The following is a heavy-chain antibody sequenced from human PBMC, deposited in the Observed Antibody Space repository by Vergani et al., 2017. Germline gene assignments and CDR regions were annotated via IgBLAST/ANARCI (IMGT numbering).Heavy chain of an antibody. CDR1: GCTLRKYH. D-gene: IGHD3-16*01. J-gene: IGHJ4*02. CDR2: IQFDGSNQ. CDR3: AKHFRGWGIDY. V-gene: IGHV3-30*02. Sequence: QVQLVESGGGVVQRGGSLRLSCATSGCTLRKYHMQSIRQGPGKGVEFVAFIQFDGSNQYYADSVKSRFTLSRDFSKNTLYLQMNSLRTDDTATYYCAKHFRGWGIDYWGQGGQVIVSS.